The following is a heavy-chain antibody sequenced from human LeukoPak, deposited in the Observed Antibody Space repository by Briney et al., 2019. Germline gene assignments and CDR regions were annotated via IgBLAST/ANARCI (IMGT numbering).Heavy chain of an antibody. CDR1: GLIFSNYY. CDR3: GRGKSPAAVDD. CDR2: INGDGSNV. V-gene: IGHV3-74*01. J-gene: IGHJ4*02. D-gene: IGHD2-2*01. Sequence: GGSLRLSCAASGLIFSNYYMHWVRQAPGKGLVWVSHINGDGSNVNYADSVKGRFTISRDNAKNTLYLQMNSLRVEDTALYYCGRGKSPAAVDDWGQGTLVTVPS.